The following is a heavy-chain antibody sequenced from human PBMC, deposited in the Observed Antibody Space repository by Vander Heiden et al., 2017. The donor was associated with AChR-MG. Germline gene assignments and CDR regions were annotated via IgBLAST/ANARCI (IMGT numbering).Heavy chain of an antibody. CDR2: ISGSGGST. J-gene: IGHJ4*02. CDR3: AKDQYYYDSSGYLN. CDR1: GFTFSSYA. D-gene: IGHD3-22*01. Sequence: EVQLLESGGGLVQPGGSLRLSCAASGFTFSSYAMGWVRQAPGKGLEWVSAISGSGGSTYYADSVKGRFTISRDNSKNTLYLQMNSLRAEDTAVYYCAKDQYYYDSSGYLNWGQGTLVTVSS. V-gene: IGHV3-23*01.